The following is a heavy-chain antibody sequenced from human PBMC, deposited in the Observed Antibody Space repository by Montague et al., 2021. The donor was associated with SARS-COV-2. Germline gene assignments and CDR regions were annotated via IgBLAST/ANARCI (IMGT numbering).Heavy chain of an antibody. Sequence: SETLSLTCAVYGGSLSGYYWTWIRQSPGKGLEWIAEINHSGTTNYNFNSSLRSRVTISVDTSKSQFSLKLSSVTAADTGVYYCARWDPQTLTLIGLRGKSASDYWGQGTLVTASS. J-gene: IGHJ4*02. CDR2: INHSGTT. D-gene: IGHD4-23*01. V-gene: IGHV4-34*01. CDR1: GGSLSGYY. CDR3: ARWDPQTLTLIGLRGKSASDY.